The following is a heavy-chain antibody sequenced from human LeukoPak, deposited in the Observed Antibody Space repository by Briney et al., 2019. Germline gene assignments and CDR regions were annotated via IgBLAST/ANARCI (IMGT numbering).Heavy chain of an antibody. CDR1: GYTFTGYY. CDR3: ARSTRSTYCSGGSCPSPTFDY. J-gene: IGHJ4*02. V-gene: IGHV1-2*06. Sequence: ASVKVSCKASGYTFTGYYMHWVRQPPGQGLEWMGRINPNSGGTNYAQKFQGRVTMTRDTSISTAYMELSRLRSDDTAVYYCARSTRSTYCSGGSCPSPTFDYWGQGTLVTVSS. D-gene: IGHD2-15*01. CDR2: INPNSGGT.